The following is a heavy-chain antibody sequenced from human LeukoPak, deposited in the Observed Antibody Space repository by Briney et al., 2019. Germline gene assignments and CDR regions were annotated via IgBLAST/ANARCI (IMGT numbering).Heavy chain of an antibody. CDR2: IYSGGST. CDR3: ARAPSHESSGWPYYFDY. CDR1: GFTVSSNY. Sequence: GGSLRLSCAASGFTVSSNYMSWVRQAPGKGLEWVSVIYSGGSTYYADSVKGRFTISRDNSKNTLYLQMNSLRAEDTAVYYCARAPSHESSGWPYYFDYWGQGTLVTVSS. D-gene: IGHD6-19*01. V-gene: IGHV3-53*01. J-gene: IGHJ4*02.